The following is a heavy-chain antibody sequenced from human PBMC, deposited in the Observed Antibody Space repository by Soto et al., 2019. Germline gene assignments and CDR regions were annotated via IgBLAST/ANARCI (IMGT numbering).Heavy chain of an antibody. Sequence: ASVKVSCKASGYTFTSYGISWVRQAPGQGLEWMGWISAYNGNTNYAQKLQGRVTMTTDTSTSTAYMELRSLRSDDTAVYYCARKVVPAATTYYYYMDVWGKGTTVTVSS. D-gene: IGHD2-2*01. V-gene: IGHV1-18*01. CDR1: GYTFTSYG. CDR3: ARKVVPAATTYYYYMDV. CDR2: ISAYNGNT. J-gene: IGHJ6*03.